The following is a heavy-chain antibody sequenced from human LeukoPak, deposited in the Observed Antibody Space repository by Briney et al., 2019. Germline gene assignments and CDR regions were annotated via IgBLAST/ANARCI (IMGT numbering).Heavy chain of an antibody. Sequence: ASVKVSCKASGYTFTSYAMNWVRQAPGQGLEWMGWINTNTGNPTYAQGFTGRFVFSLDTSVSTAYLQISSLKAEDTAVYYCARGGSCSGGFCYTGMGRNDVWGQGTMVIVSS. CDR1: GYTFTSYA. CDR2: INTNTGNP. V-gene: IGHV7-4-1*02. D-gene: IGHD2-15*01. CDR3: ARGGSCSGGFCYTGMGRNDV. J-gene: IGHJ3*01.